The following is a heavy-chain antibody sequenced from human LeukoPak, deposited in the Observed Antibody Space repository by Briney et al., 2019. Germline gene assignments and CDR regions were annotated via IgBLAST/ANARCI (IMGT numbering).Heavy chain of an antibody. CDR1: GYTFTSYS. V-gene: IGHV1-3*01. D-gene: IGHD6-13*01. CDR3: AGSIAAAPDGMDV. CDR2: INAGNGNT. Sequence: ASVKVSCKASGYTFTSYSLHWVRQAPGQRLEWMGWINAGNGNTKYSQKFQGRVTITRDTSASTAYMELSSLRSEDTAVYYCAGSIAAAPDGMDVWGQGTTVTVSS. J-gene: IGHJ6*02.